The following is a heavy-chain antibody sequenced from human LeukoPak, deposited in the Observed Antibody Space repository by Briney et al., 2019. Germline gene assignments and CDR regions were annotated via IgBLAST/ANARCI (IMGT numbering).Heavy chain of an antibody. J-gene: IGHJ3*02. CDR2: IHPNGIT. D-gene: IGHD6-13*01. Sequence: SETLSLTCTASGGSSNNWNGSYYWSWIRQPAGKGLEWIGRIHPNGITMYSPSLKSRVTISLDTSKKQFSLKLSSVTAADTALYYCASHYSKSGIDAFDIWGRGTVVTVSS. CDR3: ASHYSKSGIDAFDI. CDR1: GGSSNNWNGSYY. V-gene: IGHV4-61*02.